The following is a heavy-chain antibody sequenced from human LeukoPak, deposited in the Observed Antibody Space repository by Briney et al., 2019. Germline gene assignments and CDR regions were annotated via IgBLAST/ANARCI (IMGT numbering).Heavy chain of an antibody. CDR2: INSDGSST. V-gene: IGHV3-74*01. D-gene: IGHD5-24*01. Sequence: GGSLRLSCAASGFTFSSYWMHWVRQAPGKGLVWVSHINSDGSSTSYADSVKGRFTISRDSAKNTLYLQMNSLRAEDTAVYYCATEMAAMVYWGQGTLVTVSS. J-gene: IGHJ4*02. CDR3: ATEMAAMVY. CDR1: GFTFSSYW.